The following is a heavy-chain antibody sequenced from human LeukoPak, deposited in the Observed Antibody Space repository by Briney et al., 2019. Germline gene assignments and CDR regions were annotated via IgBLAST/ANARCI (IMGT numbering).Heavy chain of an antibody. V-gene: IGHV4-31*03. CDR2: IYYSGST. CDR3: ARLVAPYSRDQ. J-gene: IGHJ4*02. Sequence: PSQTLSLTCTVSGGSISSGGYYWSWIRQHPGKGLEWIGYIYYSGSTYYNPSLKSRVTISVDTSKNQFSLKLSSVTAADTAIYYCARLVAPYSRDQWGQGTLVTVSS. CDR1: GGSISSGGYY. D-gene: IGHD6-6*01.